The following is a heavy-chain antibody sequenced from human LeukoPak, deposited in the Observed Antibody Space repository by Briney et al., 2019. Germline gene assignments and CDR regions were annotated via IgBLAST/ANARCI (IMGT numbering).Heavy chain of an antibody. CDR1: GFIFNTYA. CDR2: ISYDGSNK. J-gene: IGHJ3*02. V-gene: IGHV3-30-3*01. D-gene: IGHD1-26*01. CDR3: ARRVGASPHDAFDI. Sequence: GGSLRLSCAASGFIFNTYAMHWVRQAPGKGLEWVAVISYDGSNKFYADSVKGRFTISRDNSKNTLYLQMDSLRAEDTAVYYCARRVGASPHDAFDIWGQGTMVTVSS.